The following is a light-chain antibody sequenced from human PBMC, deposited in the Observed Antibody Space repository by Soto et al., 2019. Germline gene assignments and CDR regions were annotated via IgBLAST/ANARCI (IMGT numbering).Light chain of an antibody. CDR1: QNVLYSSDNKNY. J-gene: IGKJ2*01. V-gene: IGKV4-1*01. CDR2: WAS. Sequence: DIVMTQSPDSLAVSLGERATINCKSSQNVLYSSDNKNYLAWYQQKPGQPPKLLIYWASTRESGVPDRFSGRGSGSDFTLTISSLQAEDVAVYYCQQYYTTPYAFGRGTKLEIK. CDR3: QQYYTTPYA.